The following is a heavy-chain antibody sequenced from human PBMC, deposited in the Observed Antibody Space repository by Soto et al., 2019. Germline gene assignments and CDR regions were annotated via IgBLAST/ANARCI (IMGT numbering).Heavy chain of an antibody. J-gene: IGHJ4*02. CDR3: ARLVYDSRLNYLYFDH. CDR1: GVSISSGNW. V-gene: IGHV4-4*02. D-gene: IGHD3-22*01. Sequence: ETLSLTCDVSGVSISSGNWWSWVRQPPGKGLEWIAEVYNDGSANHHPSLESRATISVDRSKNQFSLRLSSVTAADTGKYYCARLVYDSRLNYLYFDHWGQGTLVTVS. CDR2: VYNDGSA.